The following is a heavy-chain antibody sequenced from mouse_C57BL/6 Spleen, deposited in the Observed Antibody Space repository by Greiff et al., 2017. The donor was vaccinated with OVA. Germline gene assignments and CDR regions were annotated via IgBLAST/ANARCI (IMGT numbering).Heavy chain of an antibody. CDR1: GFTFSDYG. Sequence: EVQGVESGGGLVKPGGSLKLSCAASGFTFSDYGMHWVRQAPGKGLEWVAYISSGCSTIYYADTVKGRFTISRDNAKNTLFLQMTSLRSEDTAMYYCARNGFAYWGQGTLVTVSA. CDR3: ARNGFAY. CDR2: ISSGCSTI. V-gene: IGHV5-17*01. J-gene: IGHJ3*01.